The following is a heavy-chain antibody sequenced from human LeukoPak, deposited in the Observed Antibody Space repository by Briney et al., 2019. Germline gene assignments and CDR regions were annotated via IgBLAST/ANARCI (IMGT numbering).Heavy chain of an antibody. Sequence: PSETLSLTCTVSGYSISSGYYWGWIRQPPGKGLEWIGSIYHSGSTYYNPSLKSRVTISVDTSKNQFSLKLSSVTAADTAVYYCARDKIRFDPWGQGTLVTVSS. CDR2: IYHSGST. CDR3: ARDKIRFDP. V-gene: IGHV4-38-2*02. CDR1: GYSISSGYY. J-gene: IGHJ5*02.